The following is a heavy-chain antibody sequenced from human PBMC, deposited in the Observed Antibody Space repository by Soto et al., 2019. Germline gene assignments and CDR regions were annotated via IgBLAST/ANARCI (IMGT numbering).Heavy chain of an antibody. CDR2: IYYSGST. J-gene: IGHJ3*02. Sequence: ASETLSLTCTVSGGSISSYYWSWIRQPPGKGLEWIGYIYYSGSTNYNPSLKSRVTISVDTSKNQFSLKLSSVTAAGTAVYYCARDSPNDAFDIWGQGTMVTVSS. V-gene: IGHV4-59*01. CDR3: ARDSPNDAFDI. CDR1: GGSISSYY.